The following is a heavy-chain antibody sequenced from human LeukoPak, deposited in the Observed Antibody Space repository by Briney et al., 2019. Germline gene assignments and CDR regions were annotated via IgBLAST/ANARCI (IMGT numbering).Heavy chain of an antibody. J-gene: IGHJ4*02. Sequence: ASVKVSCKASGYTFTSYGISWVRQAPGQGLEWMGWISAYNGNTNYAQKLQGRVTMTTDTPTSTAYMELRSLRSDDTAVYYCARAPYYYDSSGYYHDYWGQGTLVTVSS. CDR3: ARAPYYYDSSGYYHDY. D-gene: IGHD3-22*01. CDR2: ISAYNGNT. V-gene: IGHV1-18*01. CDR1: GYTFTSYG.